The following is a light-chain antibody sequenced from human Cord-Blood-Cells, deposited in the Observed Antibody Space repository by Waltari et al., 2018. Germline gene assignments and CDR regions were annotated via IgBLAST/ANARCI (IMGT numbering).Light chain of an antibody. CDR2: KVS. Sequence: DVVMTQSPLSLPVTLGQPASISCRSSQSLVHSDGNTYLNWFQQRPGQSPRRLIYKVSNRDSGVPDRFSGSGSGTDFTLKISRVEAGDVGVYYCMQGTHWPTFGGGTKVEIK. CDR3: MQGTHWPT. CDR1: QSLVHSDGNTY. V-gene: IGKV2-30*02. J-gene: IGKJ4*02.